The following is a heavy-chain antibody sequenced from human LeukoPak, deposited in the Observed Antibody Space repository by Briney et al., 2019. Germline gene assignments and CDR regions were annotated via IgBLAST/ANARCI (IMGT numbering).Heavy chain of an antibody. CDR3: ASTSNRGSSWYFYFDY. J-gene: IGHJ4*02. V-gene: IGHV3-7*01. D-gene: IGHD6-13*01. CDR2: IKQDGSEK. CDR1: GFTFSSYW. Sequence: GGSLRLSCAASGFTFSSYWMSWVRQAPGKGLEWVANIKQDGSEKYYVDSVKGRFTISRDNAKNSLYLQMNSLRAEDTAVYYCASTSNRGSSWYFYFDYWGQGTLVTVSS.